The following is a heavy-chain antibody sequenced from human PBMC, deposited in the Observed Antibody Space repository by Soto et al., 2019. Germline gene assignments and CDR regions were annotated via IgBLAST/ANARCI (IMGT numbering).Heavy chain of an antibody. CDR3: ARPLGLTSCCLDY. D-gene: IGHD2-2*01. CDR1: GGTFSSYT. V-gene: IGHV1-46*01. Sequence: ASVKVSCKASGGTFSSYTISWVRQAPGQGLEWMGIINPSGGSTSYAQKFQGRVTMTRDTSTSTVYMELSSLRSEDTAVYYCARPLGLTSCCLDYWGQGTLVTVSS. J-gene: IGHJ4*02. CDR2: INPSGGST.